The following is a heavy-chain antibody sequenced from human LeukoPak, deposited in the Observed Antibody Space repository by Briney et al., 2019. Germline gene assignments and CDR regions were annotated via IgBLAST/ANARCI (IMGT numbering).Heavy chain of an antibody. J-gene: IGHJ4*02. CDR1: GFTFSTYA. Sequence: GGSLRLSCAASGFTFSTYAMNWVRQAPGKGLEWVSSIRGIDDTTYYADSVKGRFTISRDDSRRTLYLQMNSLRADDTALYYCAKSFLGFSYGKIDFWGRGTLVTASS. D-gene: IGHD5-18*01. CDR3: AKSFLGFSYGKIDF. CDR2: IRGIDDTT. V-gene: IGHV3-23*01.